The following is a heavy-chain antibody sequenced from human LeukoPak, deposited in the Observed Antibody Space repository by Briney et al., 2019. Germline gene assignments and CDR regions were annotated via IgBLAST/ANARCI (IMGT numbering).Heavy chain of an antibody. CDR2: IYYSGST. CDR3: ARRYSSGWYYFDY. CDR1: GGSVSSGSYY. Sequence: SETLSLTCTVSGGSVSSGSYYWSWIRQPPGKGLEWIGYIYYSGSTNYNPSLKSRVTISVDTSKTQFSLKLSSVTAADTAVYYCARRYSSGWYYFDYWGQGTLVTVSS. V-gene: IGHV4-61*01. J-gene: IGHJ4*02. D-gene: IGHD6-19*01.